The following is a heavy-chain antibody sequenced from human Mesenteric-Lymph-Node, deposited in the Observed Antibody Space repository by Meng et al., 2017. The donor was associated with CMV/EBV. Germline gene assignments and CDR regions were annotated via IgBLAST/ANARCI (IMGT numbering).Heavy chain of an antibody. CDR1: YS. D-gene: IGHD2-2*01. CDR2: ISSSSSYI. J-gene: IGHJ2*01. V-gene: IGHV3-21*01. CDR3: ARSLGYCSSTSCPKSRNWYFDL. Sequence: YSMNWVRQDPGKGLEWVSSISSSSSYIYYADSVKGRFTISRDNAKNSLYLQMNSLRAEDTAVYYCARSLGYCSSTSCPKSRNWYFDLWGRGTLVTVSS.